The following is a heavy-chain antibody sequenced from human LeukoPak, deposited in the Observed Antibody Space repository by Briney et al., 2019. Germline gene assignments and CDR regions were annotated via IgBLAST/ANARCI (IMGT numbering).Heavy chain of an antibody. CDR3: AGRSGSFDY. Sequence: GGSLRLSCAASGFTFSNYWMSWVRQAPGKGLEWVANIKQDGSKKNYADSVKGRFTISRDNAKNSLYLQMNSLRVEDTAVYYCAGRSGSFDYWGQGTLVTVSS. CDR2: IKQDGSKK. CDR1: GFTFSNYW. J-gene: IGHJ4*02. V-gene: IGHV3-7*01. D-gene: IGHD3-10*01.